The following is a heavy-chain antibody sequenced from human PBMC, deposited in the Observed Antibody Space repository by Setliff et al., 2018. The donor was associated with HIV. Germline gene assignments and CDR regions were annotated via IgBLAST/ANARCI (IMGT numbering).Heavy chain of an antibody. CDR1: GFTFSNYA. V-gene: IGHV3-33*01. CDR2: IWYDGNKK. J-gene: IGHJ4*02. CDR3: ARRYSSSSTGFDY. Sequence: GGSLRLSCAASGFTFSNYAMHWVRQAPGKGLEWVAVIWYDGNKKNYVDSVKGRFTISRDNSKNTLYLQMNSLRAEDTAVYYCARRYSSSSTGFDYWGQGTLVTVSS. D-gene: IGHD6-6*01.